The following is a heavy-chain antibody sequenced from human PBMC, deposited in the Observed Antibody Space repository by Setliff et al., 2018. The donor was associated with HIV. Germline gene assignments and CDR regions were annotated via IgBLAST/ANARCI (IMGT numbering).Heavy chain of an antibody. CDR1: GFTFSNAW. CDR3: TTVARYYFDSSGYRGPFDY. CDR2: IKSKTDGGTT. V-gene: IGHV3-15*01. D-gene: IGHD3-22*01. J-gene: IGHJ4*02. Sequence: GGSLRLSCAASGFTFSNAWMTWVRQVPGKRLEWVGHIKSKTDGGTTDYAAPVKGRFTISRDDSKNTLYLQMNSLKTEDTAVYYCTTVARYYFDSSGYRGPFDYWGQGTLVTVSS.